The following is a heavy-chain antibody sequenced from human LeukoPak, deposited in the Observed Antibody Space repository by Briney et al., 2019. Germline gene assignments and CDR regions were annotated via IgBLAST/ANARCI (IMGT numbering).Heavy chain of an antibody. CDR2: INQDGRQK. Sequence: GGSLRLSCAVSGFTFSSYWMSWFRQAPGKGLEWVANINQDGRQKFSVDSVKGRFTISRDNAKNSLSLQMNSLRVEDTAVYYCARDWFDGDYDRFDYWGQGTLVTVSS. CDR3: ARDWFDGDYDRFDY. D-gene: IGHD4-17*01. V-gene: IGHV3-7*03. J-gene: IGHJ4*02. CDR1: GFTFSSYW.